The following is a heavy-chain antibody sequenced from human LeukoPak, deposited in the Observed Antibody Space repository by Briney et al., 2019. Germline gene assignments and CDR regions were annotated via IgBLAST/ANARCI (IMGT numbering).Heavy chain of an antibody. CDR2: IYYSGST. D-gene: IGHD1-1*01. Sequence: SETLSLTCTVSGGSISSYYWSWIRQPPGKGLEWIGYIYYSGSTNYNPSLKSRVTISVDTSKNQFSLKLSSVTAADTAVYYCARVEGTDYGMDVWGQGTTVTVSS. CDR1: GGSISSYY. CDR3: ARVEGTDYGMDV. V-gene: IGHV4-59*01. J-gene: IGHJ6*02.